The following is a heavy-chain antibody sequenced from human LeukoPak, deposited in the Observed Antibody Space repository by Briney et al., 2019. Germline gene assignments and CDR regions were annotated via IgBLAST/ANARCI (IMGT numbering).Heavy chain of an antibody. CDR3: AKSGHCSGGSCYLVFDY. CDR1: GFTFDDYA. Sequence: GGSLRLSCAASGFTFDDYAMHWVRQAPGKGLEWVSGISWNSGSIGYADSVKGRFAISRDNAKNSLYLQMNSLRAEDTALYYCAKSGHCSGGSCYLVFDYWGQGTLVTVSS. J-gene: IGHJ4*02. CDR2: ISWNSGSI. V-gene: IGHV3-9*01. D-gene: IGHD2-15*01.